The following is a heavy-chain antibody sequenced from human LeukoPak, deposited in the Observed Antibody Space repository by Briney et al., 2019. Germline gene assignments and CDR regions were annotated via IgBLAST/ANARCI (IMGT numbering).Heavy chain of an antibody. CDR1: GFTFSSYS. CDR3: AREGFHFDY. Sequence: PGGSLGLSCAASGFTFSSYSMNWVRQAPGKGLVWVSRISSDGSGTSYADSVKGRFTISRDDAKNTLYLQMNSLRAEDTAVYYCAREGFHFDYWGQGTLVTVSS. V-gene: IGHV3-74*01. CDR2: ISSDGSGT. D-gene: IGHD3-10*01. J-gene: IGHJ4*02.